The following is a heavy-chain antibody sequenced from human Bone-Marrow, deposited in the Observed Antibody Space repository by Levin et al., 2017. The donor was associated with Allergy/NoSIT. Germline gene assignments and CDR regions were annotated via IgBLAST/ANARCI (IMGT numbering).Heavy chain of an antibody. Sequence: GSLRLFCLVSGGSNSNYYWSWIRQPAGKGLEWIGNIFTTGSTNYNPSLKNRVTMSMGPSKNQFSLNLTSVTAADTAVYYCARGGNWFDPWGQGTPVTVSS. D-gene: IGHD3-10*01. V-gene: IGHV4-4*07. J-gene: IGHJ5*02. CDR3: ARGGNWFDP. CDR2: IFTTGST. CDR1: GGSNSNYY.